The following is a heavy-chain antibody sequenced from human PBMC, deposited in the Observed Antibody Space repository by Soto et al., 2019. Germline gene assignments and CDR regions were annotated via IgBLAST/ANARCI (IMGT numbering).Heavy chain of an antibody. J-gene: IGHJ1*01. Sequence: GASVKVSCKASGYTFTVYYMHWVRQATGQGLEWMGWMNPNSGNTNYAQKFQDWVTMTRDTSINTAYMELSRLKSDDTAVYYCARSPTYSSGWSTFQHWGQGTLVTVPQ. D-gene: IGHD6-19*01. CDR3: ARSPTYSSGWSTFQH. V-gene: IGHV1-2*04. CDR1: GYTFTVYY. CDR2: MNPNSGNT.